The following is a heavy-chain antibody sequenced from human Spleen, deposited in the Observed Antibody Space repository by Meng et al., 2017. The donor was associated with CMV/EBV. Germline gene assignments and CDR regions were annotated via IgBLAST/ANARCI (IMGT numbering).Heavy chain of an antibody. Sequence: ASVKVSCKASGYTLTGYYMHWLRQAPGQGLEWLGWINPNSGGANYAQKFQERVTITRDMSTSTAYMELSSLRSEDTAVYYCASGYDCSSTSCSLDYWGQGTLVTVSS. CDR2: INPNSGGA. D-gene: IGHD2-2*01. J-gene: IGHJ4*02. CDR3: ASGYDCSSTSCSLDY. CDR1: GYTLTGYY. V-gene: IGHV1-2*02.